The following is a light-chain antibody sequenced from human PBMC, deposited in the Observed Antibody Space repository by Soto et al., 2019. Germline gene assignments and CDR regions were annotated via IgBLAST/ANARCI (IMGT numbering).Light chain of an antibody. Sequence: DIRITQSPSSVSASVGDRVTITCRASEDIRNYLAWFQQKPGKAPKTLIYAASNFQSGVPPKFSGSGAGTDFTLTINGLEPEDFATYFCQQYYIFPLTFGGGTNVEI. J-gene: IGKJ4*01. V-gene: IGKV1-16*02. CDR1: EDIRNY. CDR2: AAS. CDR3: QQYYIFPLT.